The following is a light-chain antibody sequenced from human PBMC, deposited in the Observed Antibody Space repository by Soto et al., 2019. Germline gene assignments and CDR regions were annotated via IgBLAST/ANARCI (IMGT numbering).Light chain of an antibody. CDR1: QSVSSNS. CDR2: AAS. J-gene: IGKJ1*01. Sequence: EVVLTQSPGTLSLSPGERATLSCRASQSVSSNSLAWYQQKPGQAPRLLIYAASSRATGIPDRFSGSGSGTDFTLTMSRLEPEDCAVYYCQQYGRSPLTFGQGTKVEIK. CDR3: QQYGRSPLT. V-gene: IGKV3-20*01.